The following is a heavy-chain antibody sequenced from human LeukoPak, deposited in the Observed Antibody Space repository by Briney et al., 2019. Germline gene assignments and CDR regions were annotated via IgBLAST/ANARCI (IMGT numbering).Heavy chain of an antibody. V-gene: IGHV5-51*01. CDR1: GYSFANYL. CDR2: IFPGDSDT. CDR3: ARVGPIAVAGPFDP. J-gene: IGHJ5*02. D-gene: IGHD6-19*01. Sequence: GESLKISCKGSGYSFANYLIGWVRQMPGKGLEWMGIIFPGDSDTRYSPSFQGQVTISVDKSISTAYLQWSSLKASDTAMYYCARVGPIAVAGPFDPWGQGTLVTVSS.